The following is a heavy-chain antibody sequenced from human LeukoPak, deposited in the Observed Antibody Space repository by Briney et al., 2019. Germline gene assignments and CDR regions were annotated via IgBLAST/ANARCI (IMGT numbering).Heavy chain of an antibody. CDR3: ARPMTYYYDSSGYYTDAFDI. D-gene: IGHD3-22*01. J-gene: IGHJ3*02. CDR2: INHSGST. Sequence: SETLSLTCAVYGGSFSGYYWSWIRQPPGKGLEWIGEINHSGSTNYNPSLKSRVTISVGTSKNQFSLKLSSVTAADTAVYYCARPMTYYYDSSGYYTDAFDIWGQGTMVTVSS. CDR1: GGSFSGYY. V-gene: IGHV4-34*01.